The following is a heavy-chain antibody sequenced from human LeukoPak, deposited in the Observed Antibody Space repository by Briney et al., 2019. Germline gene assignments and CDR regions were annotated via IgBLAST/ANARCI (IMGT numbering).Heavy chain of an antibody. CDR1: GGSISSGDYY. J-gene: IGHJ5*02. Sequence: SETLSLTCSVSGGSISSGDYYWSWIRQPPGKGLEWIGYIYYSGSTYYNPSLKSRVTISVDTSKNQFSLKLSSVTAADTAVYYCAREGYLRKNWFDPWGQGTLVTVSS. D-gene: IGHD5-18*01. V-gene: IGHV4-30-4*08. CDR3: AREGYLRKNWFDP. CDR2: IYYSGST.